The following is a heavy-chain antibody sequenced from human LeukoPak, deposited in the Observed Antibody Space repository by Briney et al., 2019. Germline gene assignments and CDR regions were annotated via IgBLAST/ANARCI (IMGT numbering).Heavy chain of an antibody. CDR3: ARSYSSSSFDY. V-gene: IGHV1-2*02. CDR2: INPNSGGT. Sequence: ASVKVPCKASGYTFTGYYMHWVRQAPGQGLEWTGWINPNSGGTNYAQKFQGRVTMTRDTSISTAYMELSRLRSDDTAVYYCARSYSSSSFDYWGQGTLVTVSS. D-gene: IGHD6-13*01. J-gene: IGHJ4*02. CDR1: GYTFTGYY.